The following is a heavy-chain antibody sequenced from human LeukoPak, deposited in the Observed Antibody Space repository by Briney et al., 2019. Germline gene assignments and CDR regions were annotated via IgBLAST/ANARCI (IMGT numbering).Heavy chain of an antibody. CDR2: INPNSGGT. CDR1: GYTFTGYY. D-gene: IGHD4/OR15-4a*01. Sequence: ASVKVSCKASGYTFTGYYMHWVRQAPGQGLEWMGWINPNSGGTNYAQKFQGRVTMTWDMSITTAYMDLSGLTSDDTAVYYCTRAFEYGWFDPWGQGTPVIVSS. J-gene: IGHJ5*02. V-gene: IGHV1-2*02. CDR3: TRAFEYGWFDP.